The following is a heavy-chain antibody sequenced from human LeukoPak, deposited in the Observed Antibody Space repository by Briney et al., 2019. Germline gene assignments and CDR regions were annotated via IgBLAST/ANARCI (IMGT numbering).Heavy chain of an antibody. Sequence: KPSETLSLTCAVSGYSISNGYYWVRIRQPPGRGLEWIGSLYHSDSAYYNTSLRSRVSMSVDTSKNQFSLTLSFVTAADTAVYYCARQHDSYYYYYIDVWGSGTTVTVSS. V-gene: IGHV4-38-2*01. CDR1: GYSISNGYY. CDR2: LYHSDSA. J-gene: IGHJ6*03. CDR3: ARQHDSYYYYYIDV.